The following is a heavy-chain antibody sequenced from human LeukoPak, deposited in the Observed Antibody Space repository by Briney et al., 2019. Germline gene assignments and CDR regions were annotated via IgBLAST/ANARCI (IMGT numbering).Heavy chain of an antibody. J-gene: IGHJ4*02. V-gene: IGHV3-23*01. Sequence: GGSLRLSCAASESTFSSYSMSWVRQAPGKGLEWVSSITGGGGSTYFADSVKDRFTISRDNSRNTLYLQLNSLRAEDTAVCYCAKSPYYDASGYNREYYFDCWGQGTLVTVSS. D-gene: IGHD3-22*01. CDR3: AKSPYYDASGYNREYYFDC. CDR2: ITGGGGST. CDR1: ESTFSSYS.